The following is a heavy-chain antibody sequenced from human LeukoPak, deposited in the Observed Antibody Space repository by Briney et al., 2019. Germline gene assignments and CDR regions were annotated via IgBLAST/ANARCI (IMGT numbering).Heavy chain of an antibody. D-gene: IGHD3-10*01. V-gene: IGHV3-30-3*01. CDR3: AREDGYYYGSGSYTDY. J-gene: IGHJ4*02. Sequence: PGGSLRLSCAASGFTFSSYAMSWVRQAPGKGLEWVAVISYDGSNKYYADSVKGRFTISRDNSKNTLYLQMNSLRAEDTAVYYCAREDGYYYGSGSYTDYWGQGTLVTVSS. CDR1: GFTFSSYA. CDR2: ISYDGSNK.